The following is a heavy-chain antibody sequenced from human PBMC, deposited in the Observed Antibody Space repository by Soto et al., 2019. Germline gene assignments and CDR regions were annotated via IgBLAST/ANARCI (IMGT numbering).Heavy chain of an antibody. CDR2: IYHSGST. D-gene: IGHD7-27*01. CDR1: GGSISSSNW. Sequence: SETLSLTCAVSGGSISSSNWWSWVRQPPGKGLEWIGEIYHSGSTNYNPSLKSRVTISVDKSKNQFSLKLSSVTAADTAVYYCARDSKTGDLFRHDAFDIWGQGTMVTVSS. V-gene: IGHV4-4*02. CDR3: ARDSKTGDLFRHDAFDI. J-gene: IGHJ3*02.